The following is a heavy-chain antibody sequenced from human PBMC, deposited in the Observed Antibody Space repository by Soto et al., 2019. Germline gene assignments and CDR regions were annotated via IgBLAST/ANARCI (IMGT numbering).Heavy chain of an antibody. CDR1: GYTFTRYD. CDR3: ARSPPRRRYCSGASCYGPFDH. V-gene: IGHV1-8*01. D-gene: IGHD2-15*01. CDR2: MNPNSGNT. J-gene: IGHJ4*02. Sequence: ASAKVSCKASGYTFTRYDINRVRQDKEQGREWMGWMNPNSGNTGYAQKFQGRVTMTRNPSISTAYMELSSLRSEDTAVYYCARSPPRRRYCSGASCYGPFDHWGQGTLVTVSS.